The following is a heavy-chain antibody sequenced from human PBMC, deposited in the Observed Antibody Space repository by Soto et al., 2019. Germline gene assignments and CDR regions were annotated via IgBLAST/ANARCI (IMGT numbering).Heavy chain of an antibody. J-gene: IGHJ4*02. CDR1: GFSLSTIRVG. V-gene: IGHV2-5*02. CDR3: AHRPSGWYLFDY. D-gene: IGHD6-19*01. CDR2: IYWDDDR. Sequence: SGPTLVNPTQTLTLTCSFSGFSLSTIRVGVAWIRQPPGKALEWLAIIYWDDDRRYSPSLKTRLAITKDTSKNQVVLTMTNLDPGDTATYYCAHRPSGWYLFDYWGQGTLVTVSS.